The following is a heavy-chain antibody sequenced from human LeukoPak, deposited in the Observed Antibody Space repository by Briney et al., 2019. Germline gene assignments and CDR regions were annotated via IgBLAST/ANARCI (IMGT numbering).Heavy chain of an antibody. Sequence: GGSLRLSCTASGFTFSSYWMHWVRQAPGKGLVWVSRFNTDGSSTTYADSVKGRFTISRDNAKNTLYLQMNSLRAEDTAVYYCARSLNSGSYSDYWGQGTLVTVSS. J-gene: IGHJ4*02. CDR3: ARSLNSGSYSDY. CDR1: GFTFSSYW. CDR2: FNTDGSST. V-gene: IGHV3-74*01. D-gene: IGHD1-26*01.